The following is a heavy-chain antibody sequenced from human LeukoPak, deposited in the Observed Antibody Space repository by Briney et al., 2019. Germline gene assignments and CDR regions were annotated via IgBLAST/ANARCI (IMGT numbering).Heavy chain of an antibody. Sequence: PGGSLRLSCAASGFTFSSYAMHWVRKAPGKGLEWVAVISYDGSNKYYADSVKGRFTISRDNSKNTLYLQMNSLRAEDTAVYYCARSGIAVAGTTRYYYGMDVWGQGTTVTVSS. CDR1: GFTFSSYA. D-gene: IGHD6-19*01. V-gene: IGHV3-30*04. CDR3: ARSGIAVAGTTRYYYGMDV. CDR2: ISYDGSNK. J-gene: IGHJ6*02.